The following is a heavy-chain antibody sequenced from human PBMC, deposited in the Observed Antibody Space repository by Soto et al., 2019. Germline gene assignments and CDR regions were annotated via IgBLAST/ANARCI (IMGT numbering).Heavy chain of an antibody. CDR3: ARGGYDILTGYSNDAFDI. D-gene: IGHD3-9*01. J-gene: IGHJ3*02. Sequence: QVQLVQSGAEVKKPGASVKVSCKASGYTFTSYGISWVQQAPGQGLEWMGWISAYNGNTNYAQKLQGRVTMTTDTSTSTAYMELRSLRSDDTAVYYCARGGYDILTGYSNDAFDIWGQGTMVTVSS. CDR2: ISAYNGNT. CDR1: GYTFTSYG. V-gene: IGHV1-18*01.